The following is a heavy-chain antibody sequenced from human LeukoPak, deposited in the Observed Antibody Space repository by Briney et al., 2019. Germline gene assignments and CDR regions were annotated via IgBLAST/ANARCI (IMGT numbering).Heavy chain of an antibody. Sequence: GASVKVSCKASGYTFTSYDINWVRQAPGQGLEWMGWINPNSGGTNYAQKFQGWVTMTRDTSISTAYMELSRLRSDDTAVYYCARAGEVRYFDWSHYGMDVWGQGTTVTVSS. J-gene: IGHJ6*02. CDR2: INPNSGGT. V-gene: IGHV1-2*04. CDR1: GYTFTSYD. D-gene: IGHD3-9*01. CDR3: ARAGEVRYFDWSHYGMDV.